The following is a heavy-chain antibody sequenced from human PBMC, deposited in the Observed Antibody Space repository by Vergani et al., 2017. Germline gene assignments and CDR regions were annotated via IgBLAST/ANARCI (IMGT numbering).Heavy chain of an antibody. CDR2: ISSSSSYI. J-gene: IGHJ3*02. CDR3: ARDRMIKFGGVISAFDI. V-gene: IGHV3-21*01. Sequence: VQLVESGGGLVKPGGSLRLSCAASGFTFSSYSMNWVRQAPGKGLEWVSSISSSSSYIYYADSVKGRFTISRDNAKNSLYLQMNSLRAEDTAVYYCARDRMIKFGGVISAFDIWGQGTMVTVSS. D-gene: IGHD3-16*01. CDR1: GFTFSSYS.